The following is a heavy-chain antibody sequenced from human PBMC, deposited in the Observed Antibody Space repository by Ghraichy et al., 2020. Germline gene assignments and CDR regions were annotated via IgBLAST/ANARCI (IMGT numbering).Heavy chain of an antibody. CDR1: GFTFSSYS. D-gene: IGHD2/OR15-2a*01. V-gene: IGHV3-21*01. CDR3: ARDPLLTAPLGYYYYGMDV. J-gene: IGHJ6*02. Sequence: GGSLRLSCAASGFTFSSYSMNWVRQAPGKGLEWVSSISSSSSYIYYADSVKGRFTISRDNAKNSLYLQMNSLRAEDTAVYYCARDPLLTAPLGYYYYGMDVWGQGTTVTVSS. CDR2: ISSSSSYI.